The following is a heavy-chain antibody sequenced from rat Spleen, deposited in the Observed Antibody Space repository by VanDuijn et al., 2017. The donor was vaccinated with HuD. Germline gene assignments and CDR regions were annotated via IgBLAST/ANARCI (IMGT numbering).Heavy chain of an antibody. J-gene: IGHJ4*01. Sequence: EVQLVESGGGLVQPGRSLKLSCAASGFTFSDYYMAWVRQAPKKGLEWVASISPSGGSTYYRDSVKGRFTISRDNAENTVYLQMNSLRSEDTATYYCVKEDAWGQGASVTVSS. V-gene: IGHV5S23*01. CDR2: ISPSGGST. CDR1: GFTFSDYY. CDR3: VKEDA.